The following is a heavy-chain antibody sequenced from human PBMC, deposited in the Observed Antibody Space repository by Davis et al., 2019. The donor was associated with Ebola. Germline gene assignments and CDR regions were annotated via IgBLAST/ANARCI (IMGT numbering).Heavy chain of an antibody. Sequence: ASVKVSCKASGYTFTGYYMHWVRQAPGQGLEWMGWINPNSGGTNYAQKFQGRVTMTRDTSISTAYMELSRLRSDDTAVYYCARGDIVVVPAAIRWFDPWGQGTLVTVSS. D-gene: IGHD2-2*02. CDR2: INPNSGGT. CDR3: ARGDIVVVPAAIRWFDP. CDR1: GYTFTGYY. J-gene: IGHJ5*02. V-gene: IGHV1-2*02.